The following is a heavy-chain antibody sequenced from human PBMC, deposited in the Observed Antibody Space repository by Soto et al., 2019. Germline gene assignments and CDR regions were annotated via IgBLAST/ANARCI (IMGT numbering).Heavy chain of an antibody. CDR1: GFTCSSYA. CDR3: ASRSSGWYLDY. Sequence: EVQLLESGGGLVQPGGSLRLSCAASGFTCSSYAMNWVRQAPGKGLEWVSVISGSGGSTYYADSVKGRFTISRDNSKNTLYLQMNSLRGEDTAVYYCASRSSGWYLDYWGQGTLVTVSS. D-gene: IGHD6-19*01. J-gene: IGHJ4*02. V-gene: IGHV3-23*01. CDR2: ISGSGGST.